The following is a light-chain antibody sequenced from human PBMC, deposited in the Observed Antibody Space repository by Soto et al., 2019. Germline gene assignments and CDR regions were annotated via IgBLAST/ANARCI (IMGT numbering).Light chain of an antibody. CDR3: QQYNSYPWT. CDR2: DAS. J-gene: IGKJ1*01. CDR1: QSISSW. Sequence: DIQMTQSPSILSASVGDRVTISCRASQSISSWLAWYQQKPGKAPNLLIFDASTLETGVPSRFRGSEAETEFTLTISGLQPDDFATYYCQQYNSYPWTFGQGTKVEIK. V-gene: IGKV1-5*01.